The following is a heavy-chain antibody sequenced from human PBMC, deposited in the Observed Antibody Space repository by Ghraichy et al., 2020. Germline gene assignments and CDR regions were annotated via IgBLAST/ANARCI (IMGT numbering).Heavy chain of an antibody. CDR1: GFTFSSYW. CDR2: INSDGSST. J-gene: IGHJ4*02. D-gene: IGHD3-22*01. CDR3: ARMMGSPGNYYDSSNPFDY. V-gene: IGHV3-74*01. Sequence: GGSLRLSCAASGFTFSSYWMHWVRQAPGKGLVWVSRINSDGSSTSYSDSVKGRFTISSDNAKNTLYLQMNSLRAEDTAVYYCARMMGSPGNYYDSSNPFDYWGQGTLVTVSS.